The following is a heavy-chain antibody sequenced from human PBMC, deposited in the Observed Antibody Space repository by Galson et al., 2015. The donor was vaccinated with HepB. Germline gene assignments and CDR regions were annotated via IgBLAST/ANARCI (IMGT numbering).Heavy chain of an antibody. CDR3: ARGGNPNDYIWGSYRYDAFDI. D-gene: IGHD3-16*02. CDR1: GFTFSSYS. V-gene: IGHV3-21*01. J-gene: IGHJ3*02. CDR2: ISSSSSYI. Sequence: SLRLSCAASGFTFSSYSMNWVRQAPGKGLEWVSSISSSSSYIYYADSVKGRFTISRDNAKNSLYLQMNSLRAEDTAVYYCARGGNPNDYIWGSYRYDAFDIWGQGTMVTVSS.